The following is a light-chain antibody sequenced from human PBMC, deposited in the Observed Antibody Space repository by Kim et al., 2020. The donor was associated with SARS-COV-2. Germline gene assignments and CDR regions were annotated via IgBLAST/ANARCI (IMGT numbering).Light chain of an antibody. J-gene: IGLJ1*01. CDR3: TSYRSGSTYV. Sequence: GQSITISCTGTSSDVGGYNYVSWYQQHPGKAPKLMIYDVSTRPSGVSNRFSGSKSGNTASLTISGLQTEAEADYYCTSYRSGSTYVFGIGTKVTVL. CDR1: SSDVGGYNY. V-gene: IGLV2-14*03. CDR2: DVS.